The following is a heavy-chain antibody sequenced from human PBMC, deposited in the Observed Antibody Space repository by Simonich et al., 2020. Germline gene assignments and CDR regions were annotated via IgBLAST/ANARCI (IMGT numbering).Heavy chain of an antibody. Sequence: QVQLVQSGAEVKKPGASVKVSCKVSGYTLPELSMHWVRQAPGQGLEWMGRINPKSGGTNYAQKFQGRVTMTRDTAISTAYMELSRLRSDDTAVYYCARGKLGLQYDYWGQGTLVTVSS. D-gene: IGHD7-27*01. CDR1: GYTLPELS. CDR3: ARGKLGLQYDY. V-gene: IGHV1-2*06. J-gene: IGHJ4*02. CDR2: INPKSGGT.